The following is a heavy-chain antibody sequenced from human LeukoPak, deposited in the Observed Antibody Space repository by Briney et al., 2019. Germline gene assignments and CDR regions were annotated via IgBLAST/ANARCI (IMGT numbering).Heavy chain of an antibody. D-gene: IGHD2-2*01. J-gene: IGHJ6*03. CDR1: GYTFTSYG. V-gene: IGHV1-69*04. CDR3: ARADIVVVPAAQPYYYYMDV. Sequence: GASVKVSCKASGYTFTSYGVSWVRQAPGQGLEWMGRIIPILGIANYAQKFQGRVTITADKSTGTAYMELSSLRSEDTAVYYCARADIVVVPAAQPYYYYMDVWGKGTTVTVSS. CDR2: IIPILGIA.